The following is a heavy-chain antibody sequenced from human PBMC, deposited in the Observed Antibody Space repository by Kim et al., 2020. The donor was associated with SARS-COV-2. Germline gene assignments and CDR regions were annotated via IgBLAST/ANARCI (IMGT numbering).Heavy chain of an antibody. J-gene: IGHJ4*02. CDR2: IYYSGST. CDR3: ARMFRRPSRLRPDIGYFDY. Sequence: SETLSLTCTVSGGSISSYYWSWIRQPPGKGLEWIGYIYYSGSTNYNPSLKSRVTISVDTSKNQFSLKLSSVTAADTAVYYCARMFRRPSRLRPDIGYFDYWGQGTLVTVSS. V-gene: IGHV4-59*01. CDR1: GGSISSYY. D-gene: IGHD4-17*01.